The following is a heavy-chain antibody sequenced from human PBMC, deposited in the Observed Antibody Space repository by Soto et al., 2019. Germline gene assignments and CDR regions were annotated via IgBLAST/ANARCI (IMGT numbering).Heavy chain of an antibody. D-gene: IGHD3-22*01. CDR3: AIYDSSGYYSLDHAFDI. CDR2: IIPIFGTV. V-gene: IGHV1-69*13. CDR1: GGTFSSSA. J-gene: IGHJ3*02. Sequence: SVKVSCKASGGTFSSSAISWVRQAPRQGLEWMGGIIPIFGTVNYAQKFQGRVTITADESTSTAYMELSSLRSEDTAVYYCAIYDSSGYYSLDHAFDIWGQGTMVTVSS.